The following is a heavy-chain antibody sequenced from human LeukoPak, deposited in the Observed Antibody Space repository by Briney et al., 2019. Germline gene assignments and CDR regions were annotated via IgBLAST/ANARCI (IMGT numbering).Heavy chain of an antibody. J-gene: IGHJ3*02. CDR1: GFTFSSYA. CDR3: AKGRSSSRDHNFDI. Sequence: PGGSLRLSCAASGFTFSSYAMSWVRQASGKGLEWVSAISGSGGSTYHADSVKGRFTISRDNSKNTLYPQMHSLRAEDTAVYCCAKGRSSSRDHNFDIWGQGTMVTVSS. D-gene: IGHD2-2*01. V-gene: IGHV3-23*01. CDR2: ISGSGGST.